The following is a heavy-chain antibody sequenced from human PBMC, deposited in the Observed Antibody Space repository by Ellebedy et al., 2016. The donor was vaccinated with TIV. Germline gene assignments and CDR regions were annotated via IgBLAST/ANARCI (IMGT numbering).Heavy chain of an antibody. CDR2: IDSDGINT. CDR3: AGGLGTEDLDY. J-gene: IGHJ4*02. Sequence: GESLKISXAVSGFTFSGYWMHWVRQPPGKGLVWVSRIDSDGINTNSADSVKGRFTISRDNAKNTLYLQMSSLRADDTAVYYCAGGLGTEDLDYWGQGTLVTVSS. V-gene: IGHV3-74*01. CDR1: GFTFSGYW. D-gene: IGHD2-15*01.